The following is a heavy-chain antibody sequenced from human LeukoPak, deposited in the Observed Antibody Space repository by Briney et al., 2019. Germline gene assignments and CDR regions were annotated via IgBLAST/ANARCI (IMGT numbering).Heavy chain of an antibody. J-gene: IGHJ4*02. V-gene: IGHV4-34*01. D-gene: IGHD6-13*01. CDR2: INHSGST. CDR1: GGSFSGYY. Sequence: SETLSLTCAVYGGSFSGYYWSWIRQPPGKGLEWIGEINHSGSTNYNPSLKSRVTISVDTSKNQFSLKLSSVTAADTAVHYCARDSYIAAVYWGQGTLVTVSS. CDR3: ARDSYIAAVY.